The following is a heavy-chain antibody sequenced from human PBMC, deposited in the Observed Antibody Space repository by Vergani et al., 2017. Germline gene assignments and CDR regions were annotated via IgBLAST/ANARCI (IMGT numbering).Heavy chain of an antibody. CDR1: GSSITSSSYY. Sequence: QLHLQESGPGLVKPSETLSLTCTVSGSSITSSSYYWGWIRQPPGKGLEWIGNIYHSGGAYYNPSLKGRVTISVDTSKNQFSLEVNSLTAADTAIYFCARTESFILRYFHWALWVQGTLVTVSS. V-gene: IGHV4-39*01. J-gene: IGHJ4*02. CDR3: ARTESFILRYFHWAL. D-gene: IGHD3-9*01. CDR2: IYHSGGA.